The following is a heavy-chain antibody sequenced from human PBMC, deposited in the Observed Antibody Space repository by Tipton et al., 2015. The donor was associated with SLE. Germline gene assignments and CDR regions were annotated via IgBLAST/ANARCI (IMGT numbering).Heavy chain of an antibody. V-gene: IGHV1-8*03. D-gene: IGHD2-2*01. Sequence: QLVQSGAEVKKPGASVKVSCKASGYIFTNYDINWVRQTTGQGLEWMGWMNPNSGNTGYAQKFQGRVTITRNTSISTAYMELSSLRSEDTAVYYCARRHRSSTRGGAFDIWGQGTMVTVSS. CDR1: GYIFTNYD. CDR3: ARRHRSSTRGGAFDI. J-gene: IGHJ3*02. CDR2: MNPNSGNT.